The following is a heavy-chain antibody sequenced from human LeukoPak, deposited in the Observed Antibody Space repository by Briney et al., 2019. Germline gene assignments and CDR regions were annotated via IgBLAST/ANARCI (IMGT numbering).Heavy chain of an antibody. CDR2: IRSKPNSHET. CDR1: GFTFSVSA. CDR3: TRSIAVAGIPDYYYYSGMDV. Sequence: GGSLRLSCAASGFTFSVSAMHWVRQASGKGLEWVARIRSKPNSHETAYAASVKGRLTISRDDSKNTAYLQMNSLKTEDTAVYYCTRSIAVAGIPDYYYYSGMDVWGQGTTVTVSS. J-gene: IGHJ6*02. V-gene: IGHV3-73*01. D-gene: IGHD6-19*01.